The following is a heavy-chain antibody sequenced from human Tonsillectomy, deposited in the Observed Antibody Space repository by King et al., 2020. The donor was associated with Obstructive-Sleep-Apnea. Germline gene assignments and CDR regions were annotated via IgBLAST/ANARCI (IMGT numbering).Heavy chain of an antibody. D-gene: IGHD6-13*01. J-gene: IGHJ2*01. CDR1: GFSPSTSGVG. V-gene: IGHV2-5*01. CDR2: TYWNEDK. CDR3: AHARGIAVAGTIGWYFDL. Sequence: TLKESGPTLVKPTQTLTLTCTFSGFSPSTSGVGVGWIRQPPGKALEWLALTYWNEDKRHSPSLASRLTITKDNSKTQVVLTMTNMDSVDTATYYCAHARGIAVAGTIGWYFDLWGRGALVTVSS.